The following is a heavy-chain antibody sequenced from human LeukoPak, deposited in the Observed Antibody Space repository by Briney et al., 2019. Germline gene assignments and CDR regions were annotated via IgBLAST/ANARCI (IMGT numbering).Heavy chain of an antibody. J-gene: IGHJ4*02. CDR1: GYSFTSYW. V-gene: IGHV5-51*01. D-gene: IGHD3-22*01. Sequence: GESLKISCKGSGYSFTSYWIGWVRQMPGKGLEWMGIIYPGDSDTRYSPSFQGQVTISADKSIRTAYLQWSSLKASDTAMYYCARSTSPRYYYDSSGSYYFDYWGQGTLVTVSS. CDR2: IYPGDSDT. CDR3: ARSTSPRYYYDSSGSYYFDY.